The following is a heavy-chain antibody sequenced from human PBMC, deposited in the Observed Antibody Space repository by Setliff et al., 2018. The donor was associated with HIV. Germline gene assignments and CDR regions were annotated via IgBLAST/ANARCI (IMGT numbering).Heavy chain of an antibody. J-gene: IGHJ6*02. D-gene: IGHD3-3*01. CDR2: IYYSGST. Sequence: SETLSLTCTVSGGSISSYYWSWIRQPPGKGLEWIGYIYYSGSTNYNPSLKSRVTISVDTSKNQFSLKLSSVIAADTAVYYCARIFGDQGYYYGMDVWGQGTTVTGLL. V-gene: IGHV4-59*01. CDR1: GGSISSYY. CDR3: ARIFGDQGYYYGMDV.